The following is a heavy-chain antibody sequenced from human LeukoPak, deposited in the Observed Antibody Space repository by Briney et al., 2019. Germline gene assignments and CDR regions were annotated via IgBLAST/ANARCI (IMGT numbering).Heavy chain of an antibody. J-gene: IGHJ5*02. CDR3: ARGSIQLWLRSFDP. Sequence: KASETLSLTCAVYGGSFSGYYWSRIRQPPGKGLEWIGEINHSGSTNYNPSLKSRVTISVDTSKNQFSLKLSSVTAADTAVYYCARGSIQLWLRSFDPWGQGTLVTVSS. D-gene: IGHD5-18*01. CDR2: INHSGST. V-gene: IGHV4-34*01. CDR1: GGSFSGYY.